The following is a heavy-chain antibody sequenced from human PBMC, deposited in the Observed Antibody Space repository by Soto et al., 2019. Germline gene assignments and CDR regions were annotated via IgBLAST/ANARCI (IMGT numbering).Heavy chain of an antibody. D-gene: IGHD1-20*01. Sequence: PSETLSLTCTVSGGSISSYYWSWIRQSPGKGLEWIGYIYYSGSTNYNPSLKSRVTISVDTSKEQFSLKLSSVTAADTAVYYCARGSMGTIKYNWNDPYYFDYWGQGTLVTVSS. J-gene: IGHJ4*02. CDR3: ARGSMGTIKYNWNDPYYFDY. CDR1: GGSISSYY. V-gene: IGHV4-59*01. CDR2: IYYSGST.